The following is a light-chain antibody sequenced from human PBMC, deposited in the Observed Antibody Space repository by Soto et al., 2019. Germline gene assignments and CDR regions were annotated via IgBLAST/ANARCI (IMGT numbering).Light chain of an antibody. J-gene: IGKJ3*01. CDR3: QQSYSTPLFT. V-gene: IGKV1-39*01. CDR1: QSISSY. Sequence: DLQLTQSPSSLSASVGDRVTITCRASQSISSYLNWYQQKPGKAPKLLIYAASSLQSGVPSRFSGSGSGTDCTLTISSLQPEDFATYYCQQSYSTPLFTFGPGTKVDIK. CDR2: AAS.